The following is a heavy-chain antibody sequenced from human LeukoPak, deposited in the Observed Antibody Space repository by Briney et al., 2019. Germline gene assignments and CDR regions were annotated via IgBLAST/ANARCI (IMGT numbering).Heavy chain of an antibody. CDR2: INPNSGGT. Sequence: ASVKVSCKASGYTFTGYYMHWVRQAPGQGLEWMGWINPNSGGTNYAQKFQGRVTMTRDTSISTAYMELSRLRSDDTAVYYCARDMYSSSSGGAYSYYMDVWGKGTTVTVSS. CDR1: GYTFTGYY. D-gene: IGHD6-6*01. CDR3: ARDMYSSSSGGAYSYYMDV. V-gene: IGHV1-2*02. J-gene: IGHJ6*03.